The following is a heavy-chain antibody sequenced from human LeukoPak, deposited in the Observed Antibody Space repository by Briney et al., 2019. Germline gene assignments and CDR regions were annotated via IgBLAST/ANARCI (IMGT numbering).Heavy chain of an antibody. D-gene: IGHD3-10*01. V-gene: IGHV3-30-3*01. CDR3: ARDIPRPYATRAEAWFGPRTGLDAFDI. Sequence: PGRSLRLSCAASGFTFSSYAMHWVRQAPGKGLEWVAVISYDGSNKYYADSGKGRFTVSRDNSKNTLYLQMNSLRAEDTAVYYCARDIPRPYATRAEAWFGPRTGLDAFDIWGQGTMVTVSS. CDR2: ISYDGSNK. CDR1: GFTFSSYA. J-gene: IGHJ3*02.